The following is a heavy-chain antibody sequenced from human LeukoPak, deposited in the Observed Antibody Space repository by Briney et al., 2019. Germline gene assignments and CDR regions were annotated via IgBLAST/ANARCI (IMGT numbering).Heavy chain of an antibody. D-gene: IGHD3-10*01. CDR1: GFTFSNYA. CDR3: ARYYGSGSYYFDY. V-gene: IGHV4-39*01. J-gene: IGHJ4*02. CDR2: IYYSGST. Sequence: GSLRLSCAASGFTFSNYAMSWVRQPPGKGLEWIGSIYYSGSTYYNPSLKSRVTISVDTSKNQFSLKLSSVTAADTAVYYCARYYGSGSYYFDYWGQGTLVTVSS.